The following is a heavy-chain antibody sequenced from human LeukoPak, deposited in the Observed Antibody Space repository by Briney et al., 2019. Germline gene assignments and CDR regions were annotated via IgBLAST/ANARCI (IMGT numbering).Heavy chain of an antibody. Sequence: PGGSLRLSCAASGFTFSSYGMSWVRQAPGKGLEWVSAISGSGGSTYYADSVKGRFTISRGNSKNTLYLQMNSLRAEDTAVYYCAKDRREWLRSGYFDYWGQGTLVTVSS. CDR3: AKDRREWLRSGYFDY. D-gene: IGHD5-12*01. CDR2: ISGSGGST. V-gene: IGHV3-23*01. J-gene: IGHJ4*02. CDR1: GFTFSSYG.